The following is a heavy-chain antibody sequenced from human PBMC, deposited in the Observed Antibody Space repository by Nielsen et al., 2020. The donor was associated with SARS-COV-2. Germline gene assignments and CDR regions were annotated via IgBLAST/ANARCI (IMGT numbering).Heavy chain of an antibody. CDR3: AKDLTGYCSSTNCYNYYYYGMDV. CDR1: GFIFSDYY. D-gene: IGHD2-2*02. V-gene: IGHV3-11*04. CDR2: ISSRYNTI. Sequence: GGSLRLSCATSGFIFSDYYMCWVRQAPGKGLEWLSDISSRYNTINYADSVKGRFTISRDNSKNTLYLQMNSLRAEDTAVYYCAKDLTGYCSSTNCYNYYYYGMDVWGQGTTVTVSS. J-gene: IGHJ6*02.